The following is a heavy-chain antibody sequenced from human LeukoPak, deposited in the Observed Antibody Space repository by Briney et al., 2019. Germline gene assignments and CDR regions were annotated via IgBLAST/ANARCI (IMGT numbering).Heavy chain of an antibody. CDR1: GFTFDDYG. Sequence: GGPLRLSCAASGFTFDDYGMSWVRQAPGKGLEWVSGINWNGGSTGYADSVKGRFTISRDNAKNSLYLQMNSLRAEDTALYHCARVSSGWYYYYYMDVWGKGTTVTISS. CDR2: INWNGGST. J-gene: IGHJ6*03. D-gene: IGHD6-19*01. V-gene: IGHV3-20*01. CDR3: ARVSSGWYYYYYMDV.